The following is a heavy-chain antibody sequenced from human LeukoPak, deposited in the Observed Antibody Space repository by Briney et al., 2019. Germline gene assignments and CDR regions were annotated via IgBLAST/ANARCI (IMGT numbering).Heavy chain of an antibody. D-gene: IGHD2-2*02. CDR2: INPNSGGT. Sequence: ASVKVSCKASGYTFTGYYMHWVRQAPGQGLEWMGWINPNSGGTNYAQKFQGRVTMTRDTSISTAYMELSRLRSDDTAVYYCARDPTERIVVVPAAIGDYYYYMDVWGKGTTVTVSS. CDR1: GYTFTGYY. CDR3: ARDPTERIVVVPAAIGDYYYYMDV. V-gene: IGHV1-2*02. J-gene: IGHJ6*03.